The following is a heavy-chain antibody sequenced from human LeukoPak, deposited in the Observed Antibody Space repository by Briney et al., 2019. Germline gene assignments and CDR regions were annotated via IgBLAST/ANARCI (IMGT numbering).Heavy chain of an antibody. CDR3: ARRGGALYDFWSGFYYYYGMDV. J-gene: IGHJ6*02. Sequence: SETLSLTCTVSGGSISSYYWSWIRQPPGKGLEWIGEINHSGSTNYNPSLKSRVTISVDTSKNQFSLKLSSVTAADTAVYYCARRGGALYDFWSGFYYYYGMDVWGQGTTVTVSS. V-gene: IGHV4-34*01. CDR1: GGSISSYY. D-gene: IGHD3-3*01. CDR2: INHSGST.